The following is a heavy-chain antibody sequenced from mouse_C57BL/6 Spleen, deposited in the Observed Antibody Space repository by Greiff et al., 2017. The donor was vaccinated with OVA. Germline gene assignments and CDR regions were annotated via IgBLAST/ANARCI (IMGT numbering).Heavy chain of an antibody. D-gene: IGHD1-1*01. Sequence: VQLQQSGAELVKPGASVKISCKASGYAFSSYWMNWVKQRPGKGLEGIGQIYPGDGDTNSNGKFKGKATLTADKSSSTAYMQLSSLTSEDSAVYFCAREDYGSSYAMDYWGQGTSVTVSS. V-gene: IGHV1-80*01. CDR2: IYPGDGDT. J-gene: IGHJ4*01. CDR3: AREDYGSSYAMDY. CDR1: GYAFSSYW.